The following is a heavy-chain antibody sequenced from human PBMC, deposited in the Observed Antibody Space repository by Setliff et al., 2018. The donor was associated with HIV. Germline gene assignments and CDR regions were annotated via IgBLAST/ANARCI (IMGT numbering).Heavy chain of an antibody. CDR1: GFGFSNFA. D-gene: IGHD3-10*01. CDR3: AKDLGNYYYMDV. J-gene: IGHJ6*03. CDR2: ISYDGSRT. Sequence: LRLSCVASGFGFSNFAMHWVRQAPGKGVEWVSVISYDGSRTYYIDSVKGRFTISRDNSKNTLYLQLNSLRPEDTGVYYCAKDLGNYYYMDVWGKGTTVTVSS. V-gene: IGHV3-30*10.